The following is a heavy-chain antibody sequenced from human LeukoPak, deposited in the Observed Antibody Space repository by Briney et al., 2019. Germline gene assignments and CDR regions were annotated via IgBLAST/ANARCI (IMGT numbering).Heavy chain of an antibody. Sequence: MASETLSLTCTVSGGSISSPHHYWGWIRQPPGKGLEWIGSMYYSGSTYYNPSLKSRVTISVDTSKNQFSLQLRSVTAADTAVYYCASQDRIAAALNYFDPWGQGTLVTVSS. J-gene: IGHJ5*02. CDR2: MYYSGST. D-gene: IGHD6-13*01. CDR1: GGSISSPHHY. CDR3: ASQDRIAAALNYFDP. V-gene: IGHV4-39*07.